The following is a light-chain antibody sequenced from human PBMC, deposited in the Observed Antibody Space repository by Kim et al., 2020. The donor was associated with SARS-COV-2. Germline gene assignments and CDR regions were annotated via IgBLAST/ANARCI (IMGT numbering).Light chain of an antibody. J-gene: IGLJ3*02. Sequence: VSPGQTATITCSGDKLGDKFACWYQQKPGQSPVVVIYQDTKRPAEIPERFSGSNSGNTATLTISGTQAMDEADYYCQAWDSSTAVFGGGTQLTVL. CDR3: QAWDSSTAV. V-gene: IGLV3-1*01. CDR1: KLGDKF. CDR2: QDT.